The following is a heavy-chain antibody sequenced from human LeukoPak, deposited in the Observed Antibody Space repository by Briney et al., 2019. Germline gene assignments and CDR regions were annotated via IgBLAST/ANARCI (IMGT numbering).Heavy chain of an antibody. CDR2: IYPGDSET. CDR3: AKLTRGGYEKFDF. CDR1: GYSFNTYW. V-gene: IGHV5-51*01. Sequence: GASLPISCKGSGYSFNTYWIAWVRHLPGKGLEWLGIIYPGDSETTYSPSFQGQVSISVDKSISTAFLHWSSLKASDTAMYYCAKLTRGGYEKFDFWGQGTQVTVSS. D-gene: IGHD5-12*01. J-gene: IGHJ4*02.